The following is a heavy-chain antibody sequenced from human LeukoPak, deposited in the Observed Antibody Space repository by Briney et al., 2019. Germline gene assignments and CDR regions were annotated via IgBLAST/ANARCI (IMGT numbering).Heavy chain of an antibody. CDR3: ARDGLTEMAYAFDI. CDR2: INSDGINT. CDR1: GFTFSNYW. Sequence: PGGSLRLSCAASGFTFSNYWMHWVRQAPGKGLVWVSRINSDGINTSYADSVKGRFTISRDNAKNTLNLQMNGLRAEDTAVYYCARDGLTEMAYAFDIWGQGTMVTVSS. D-gene: IGHD5-24*01. J-gene: IGHJ3*02. V-gene: IGHV3-74*01.